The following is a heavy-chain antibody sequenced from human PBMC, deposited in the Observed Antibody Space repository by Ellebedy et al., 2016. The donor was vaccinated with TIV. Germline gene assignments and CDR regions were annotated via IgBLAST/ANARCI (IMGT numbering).Heavy chain of an antibody. CDR3: AKDLKYDFWSGYSYYYYYMDV. Sequence: GGSLRLXXAASGFAFSTYGMHWVRQAPGKGLEWVGVISNDGSNEYYADSVKGRFTISRDNSKNTLYLQMNSLRAEDTAVYYCAKDLKYDFWSGYSYYYYYMDVWGKGTTVTVSS. V-gene: IGHV3-30*18. CDR2: ISNDGSNE. J-gene: IGHJ6*03. CDR1: GFAFSTYG. D-gene: IGHD3-3*01.